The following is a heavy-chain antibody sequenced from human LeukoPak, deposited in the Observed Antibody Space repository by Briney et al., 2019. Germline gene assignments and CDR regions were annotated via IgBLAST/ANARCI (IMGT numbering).Heavy chain of an antibody. V-gene: IGHV3-30*18. J-gene: IGHJ3*02. D-gene: IGHD3-22*01. CDR3: AKVFPYYYDSSGYYAAFDI. CDR2: ISYDGSNK. CDR1: GFTLSSYG. Sequence: PGGSLRLSCAASGFTLSSYGMHWVRQAPGKGLEWVAVISYDGSNKYYADSVKGRFTISRDNSKNTLYLQMNSLRAEDTAVYYCAKVFPYYYDSSGYYAAFDIWGQGTMVTVSS.